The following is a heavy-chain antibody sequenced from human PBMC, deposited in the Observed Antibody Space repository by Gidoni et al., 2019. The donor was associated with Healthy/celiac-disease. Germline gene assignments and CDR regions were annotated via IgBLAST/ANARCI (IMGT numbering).Heavy chain of an antibody. CDR1: GFTFSNYG. D-gene: IGHD4-17*01. CDR2: LVYDGSNK. CDR3: AREGSGARNYYYYGMDV. V-gene: IGHV3-33*01. J-gene: IGHJ6*02. Sequence: QVQLVESGVGGDQRGRSLRLSGAAAGFTFSNYGLPWVRQAPGKGLEWLAVLVYDGSNKYYAYSVKGRFTISRDNSKNTLYLQMNSLSAEDTAVYYCAREGSGARNYYYYGMDVWGHGTTVTFSS.